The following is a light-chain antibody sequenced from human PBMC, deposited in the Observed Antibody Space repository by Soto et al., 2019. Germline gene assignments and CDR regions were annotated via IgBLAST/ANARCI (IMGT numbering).Light chain of an antibody. CDR1: SSNIGAGYD. J-gene: IGLJ3*02. CDR2: GNS. V-gene: IGLV1-40*01. Sequence: QSALTQPPSVSGAPGQTVIISCTGSSSNIGAGYDVHWYRQVPGTAPKLLIYGNSNRPSGVPDRFSGSKSATSASLAITGLQAEDEADYYCQSYDSSLSWVFGGGTKLTVL. CDR3: QSYDSSLSWV.